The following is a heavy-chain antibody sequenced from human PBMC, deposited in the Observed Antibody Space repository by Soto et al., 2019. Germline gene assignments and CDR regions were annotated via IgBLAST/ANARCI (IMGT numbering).Heavy chain of an antibody. Sequence: PSETLSLRCCISGSAISGYHAIWLRQPPGTGLEWIGEINHSGSTNYNPSLKSRVTISVDTSKNQFSLKLTSVTAADTAVYYCARDKITGLFVYWGQGTLVTVSS. D-gene: IGHD2-8*02. CDR3: ARDKITGLFVY. CDR1: GSAISGYH. CDR2: INHSGST. V-gene: IGHV4-34*01. J-gene: IGHJ4*02.